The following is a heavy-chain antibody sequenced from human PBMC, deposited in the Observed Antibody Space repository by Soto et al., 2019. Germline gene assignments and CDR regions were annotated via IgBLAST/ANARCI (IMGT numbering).Heavy chain of an antibody. CDR3: AKDRGGPRQH. D-gene: IGHD3-10*01. Sequence: EVQLLESGGGLVQPGGSLRLSCAASGFTFSSYAMSWVRQAPGKGLEWVSAISGSGGSTYYADSVKGRFTISRDNSKNPLYLEMDSLRAEDTAVYYCAKDRGGPRQHWGQGTLVTVSS. CDR1: GFTFSSYA. V-gene: IGHV3-23*01. J-gene: IGHJ1*01. CDR2: ISGSGGST.